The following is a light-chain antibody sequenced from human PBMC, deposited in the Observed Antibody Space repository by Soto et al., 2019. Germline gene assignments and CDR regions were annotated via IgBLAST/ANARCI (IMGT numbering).Light chain of an antibody. CDR3: QSYDSSLSGVV. V-gene: IGLV1-40*01. CDR2: GNS. Sequence: QSVLTQPPSVSGAPGQRVTISCTGSSSNIGAGYDVHWYQQLPGTAPKLLIYGNSNRPSGVPDRFSGSESGPSASLAITGLQAEDEADYYCQSYDSSLSGVVFGGGTKLTVL. CDR1: SSNIGAGYD. J-gene: IGLJ2*01.